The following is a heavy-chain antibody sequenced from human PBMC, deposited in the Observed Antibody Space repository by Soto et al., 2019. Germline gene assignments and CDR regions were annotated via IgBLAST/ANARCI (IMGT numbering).Heavy chain of an antibody. V-gene: IGHV3-21*01. CDR3: ARDPGIAARHEQNWFDP. CDR2: ISSSSSYI. CDR1: GFTFSSYS. Sequence: GGSLRLSCAASGFTFSSYSMNWVRQAPGKGLEWVSSISSSSSYIYYADSVKGRFTISRDNAKNSLYLQMNSLRAEDTAVYYCARDPGIAARHEQNWFDPWGQGTLVTVSS. J-gene: IGHJ5*02. D-gene: IGHD6-6*01.